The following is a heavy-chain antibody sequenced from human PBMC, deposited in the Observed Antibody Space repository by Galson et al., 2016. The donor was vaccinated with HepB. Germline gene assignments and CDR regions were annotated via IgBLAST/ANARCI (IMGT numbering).Heavy chain of an antibody. CDR1: GYTFSSFG. J-gene: IGHJ5*02. D-gene: IGHD2-15*01. CDR3: GRDGVEVSADNWIDP. V-gene: IGHV1-18*01. Sequence: SVKVSCKASGYTFSSFGFTWVRQASGQGLEWMGWIGPHNGHPTYAPKFQGRVAMTTDTSTRTAYMELRSLKSDDTAVYFCGRDGVEVSADNWIDPWGQGTLVIVSS. CDR2: IGPHNGHP.